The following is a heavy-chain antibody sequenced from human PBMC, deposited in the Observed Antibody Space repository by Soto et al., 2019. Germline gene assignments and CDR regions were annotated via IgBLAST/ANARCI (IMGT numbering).Heavy chain of an antibody. V-gene: IGHV3-23*01. CDR2: ISGSGVST. J-gene: IGHJ4*02. D-gene: IGHD3-22*01. CDR3: ARVPNSSGFHDY. CDR1: GFTFSSYA. Sequence: GGSLRLSCAASGFTFSSYAMSWVRQAPGKGLEWVSGISGSGVSTYYADSVKGRFTISRDNAKNSLYLQMNSLRAEDTAVYYCARVPNSSGFHDYWGLGTLVTVS.